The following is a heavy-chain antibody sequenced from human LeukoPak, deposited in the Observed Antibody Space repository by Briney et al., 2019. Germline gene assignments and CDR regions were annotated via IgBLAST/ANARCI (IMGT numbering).Heavy chain of an antibody. CDR2: IWSDGSNR. J-gene: IGHJ4*02. CDR3: AKDAQRGFDYSNSLDN. Sequence: PGGSLRLSCAASGFTFSSYWMTWVRQAPGKGLEWVAVIWSDGSNRYYGDAVKGRFTISRDNFQRTVYLQMNSLRAEDTAVYYCAKDAQRGFDYSNSLDNWGQGTLVTVSS. V-gene: IGHV3-33*06. D-gene: IGHD4-11*01. CDR1: GFTFSSYW.